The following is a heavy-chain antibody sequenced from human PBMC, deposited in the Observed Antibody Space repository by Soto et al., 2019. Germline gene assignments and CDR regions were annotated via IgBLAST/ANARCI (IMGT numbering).Heavy chain of an antibody. D-gene: IGHD5-18*01. CDR1: GFTFDDYA. J-gene: IGHJ4*02. Sequence: DVQLVESGGGLVQPGRSLRLSCAASGFTFDDYAMQWVQQAPGKGLEWVSGISWNSGSIGYADSVKGRFTISRDNAKNSLYLQMNSLRAEDTALYYCAKAVGSYGNFDYWGQGTLVTVSS. CDR2: ISWNSGSI. CDR3: AKAVGSYGNFDY. V-gene: IGHV3-9*01.